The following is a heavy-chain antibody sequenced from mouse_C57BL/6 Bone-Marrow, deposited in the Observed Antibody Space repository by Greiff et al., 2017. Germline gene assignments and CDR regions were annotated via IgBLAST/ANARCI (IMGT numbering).Heavy chain of an antibody. V-gene: IGHV1-80*01. D-gene: IGHD1-1*01. CDR3: ARVVYYGSSHWYFDV. CDR2: IYPGDGDT. Sequence: VQLQQSGAELVKPGASVKISCKASGYAFSSYWMNWVKQRPGKGLEWIGQIYPGDGDTNYNGKFKGKATLTADKSSSTAYMQLSSLTSEDSAVYFCARVVYYGSSHWYFDVWGTGTTVTVSS. J-gene: IGHJ1*03. CDR1: GYAFSSYW.